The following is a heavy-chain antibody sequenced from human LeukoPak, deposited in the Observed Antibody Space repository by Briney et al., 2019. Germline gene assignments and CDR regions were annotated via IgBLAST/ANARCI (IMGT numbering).Heavy chain of an antibody. J-gene: IGHJ6*02. V-gene: IGHV1-8*02. CDR3: ARGSALYYYYGMDV. CDR2: MNPNSGNT. CDR1: GYTFTSYG. Sequence: ASVKVSCKASGYTFTSYGINWVRQATGQGLEWMGWMNPNSGNTGYAQKFQGRVTMTRNTSISTAYMELSSLRSEDTAVYYCARGSALYYYYGMDVWGQGTTVTVSS.